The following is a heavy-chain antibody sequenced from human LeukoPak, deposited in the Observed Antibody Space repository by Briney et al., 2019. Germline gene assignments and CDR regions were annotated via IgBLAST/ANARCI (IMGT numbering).Heavy chain of an antibody. CDR1: GGSFSGYY. J-gene: IGHJ6*03. D-gene: IGHD6-19*01. CDR2: INHSGST. Sequence: SETLSLTCAVYGGSFSGYYWSWIRQPPGKGLEWIGEINHSGSTNYNPSLKSRVTISVDTSKNQFSLKLTSVTAADTAVYYCARASVAAHWIYYYYMDVWGKGTTVTISS. V-gene: IGHV4-34*01. CDR3: ARASVAAHWIYYYYMDV.